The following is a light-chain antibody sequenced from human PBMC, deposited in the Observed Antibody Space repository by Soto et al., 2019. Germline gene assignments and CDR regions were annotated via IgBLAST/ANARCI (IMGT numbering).Light chain of an antibody. V-gene: IGLV2-14*01. J-gene: IGLJ3*02. CDR2: EVS. Sequence: QSALTQPASVSGSPGQSITISCTGTSSDVGGYNYVSWYQQHPGKAPKLMIYEVSNRPSGVSNRFSGSKSGNTASLTISGLQAEDEADYYCLSPGSLTWLFGGGTKLTVL. CDR3: LSPGSLTWL. CDR1: SSDVGGYNY.